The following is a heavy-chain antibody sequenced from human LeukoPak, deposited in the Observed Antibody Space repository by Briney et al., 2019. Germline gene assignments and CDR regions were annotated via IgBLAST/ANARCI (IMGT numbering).Heavy chain of an antibody. J-gene: IGHJ5*02. CDR1: GGSFSGYY. Sequence: SETLSLTCAVYGGSFSGYYWSWIRQPPGKGLEWIGYIYYSGSTNYNPSLKSRVTISVDTSKNQFSLKLSSVTAADTAVYYCAGGTDYYDSSGYSWGQGTLVTVSS. D-gene: IGHD3-22*01. V-gene: IGHV4-59*01. CDR2: IYYSGST. CDR3: AGGTDYYDSSGYS.